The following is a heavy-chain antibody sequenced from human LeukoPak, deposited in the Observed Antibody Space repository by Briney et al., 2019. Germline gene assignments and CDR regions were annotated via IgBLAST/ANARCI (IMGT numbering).Heavy chain of an antibody. V-gene: IGHV3-7*01. J-gene: IGHJ4*02. CDR2: IKQDGTEK. CDR3: ARSDEVVPADYDY. D-gene: IGHD2-2*01. CDR1: GFSFTTYW. Sequence: PGGSLRLSCAASGFSFTTYWMSWVRQAPGKGLEWVANIKQDGTEKSYVDSVKGRFTISRDNAKNSLYLQMNTLRVEDTAVYYCARSDEVVPADYDYWGQGTLVTVSS.